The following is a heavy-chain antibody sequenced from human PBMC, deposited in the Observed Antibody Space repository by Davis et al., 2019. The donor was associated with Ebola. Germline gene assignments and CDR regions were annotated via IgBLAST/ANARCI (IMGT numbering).Heavy chain of an antibody. V-gene: IGHV3-49*04. CDR1: GFTFSGYG. Sequence: PGGSLRLSCAASGFTFSGYGMHWVRQAPGKGLEWVGFMRGVANGGTTEYAASVKGRFTISRDDFKRFAYLQMNSLKTEDTAVYYCTRELETYSFDQYHGMDVWGQGTTVTVSS. CDR2: MRGVANGGTT. J-gene: IGHJ6*02. D-gene: IGHD5-24*01. CDR3: TRELETYSFDQYHGMDV.